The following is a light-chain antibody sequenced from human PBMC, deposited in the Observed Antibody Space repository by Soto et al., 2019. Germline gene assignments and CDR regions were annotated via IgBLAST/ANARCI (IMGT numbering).Light chain of an antibody. CDR2: GVT. V-gene: IGLV2-14*01. Sequence: QSVLAQPASVSGSPGQSITISCTGTSGDFGDYNYVSWYQQHPGKAPQLLIYGVTNRPSGVSNRFSGSKSGDTASLTISGLQADDEANYYCSSYTKSDTLPVFENGTKVTVL. J-gene: IGLJ1*01. CDR1: SGDFGDYNY. CDR3: SSYTKSDTLPV.